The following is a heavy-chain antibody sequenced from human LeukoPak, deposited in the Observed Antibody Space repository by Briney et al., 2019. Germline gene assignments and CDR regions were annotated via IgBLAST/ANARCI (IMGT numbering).Heavy chain of an antibody. D-gene: IGHD6-13*01. V-gene: IGHV3-23*01. CDR3: AASGVGSSWYFLLA. CDR1: GFTFSSYA. J-gene: IGHJ5*02. Sequence: PGGSLRLSCAASGFTFSSYAMSWVRQAPGKGLEWVSAISGSGGSTYYADSVKGWFTISRDNSKNTLYLQMNSLRAEDTAVYYCAASGVGSSWYFLLASGQGTLVTVSS. CDR2: ISGSGGST.